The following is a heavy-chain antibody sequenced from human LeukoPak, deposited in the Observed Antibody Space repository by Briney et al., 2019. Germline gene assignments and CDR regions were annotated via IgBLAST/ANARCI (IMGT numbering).Heavy chain of an antibody. J-gene: IGHJ3*02. CDR2: ISYDGSNK. D-gene: IGHD2-21*02. V-gene: IGHV3-30-3*01. Sequence: GRSLRLSCAASGFTFSSYAMHWVRQAPGKGLEWVAVISYDGSNKYYADSVKGRFTISRDNAKNSLYLQMNSLRVEDTAIYYCAKGPSVTDAFDIWGQGTMVTVSS. CDR1: GFTFSSYA. CDR3: AKGPSVTDAFDI.